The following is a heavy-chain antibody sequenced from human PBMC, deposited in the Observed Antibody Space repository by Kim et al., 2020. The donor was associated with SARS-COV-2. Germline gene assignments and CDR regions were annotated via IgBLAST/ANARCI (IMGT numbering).Heavy chain of an antibody. CDR2: ISYDGSNK. CDR1: GFTFSSYG. V-gene: IGHV3-30*18. CDR3: AKDLRGVVVAWSFDY. D-gene: IGHD2-15*01. J-gene: IGHJ4*02. Sequence: GGSLRLSCAASGFTFSSYGMHWVRQAPGKGLEWVAVISYDGSNKYYADSVKGRFTISRDNSKNTLYLQMNSLRAEDTAVYYCAKDLRGVVVAWSFDYWGQGTLVTVSS.